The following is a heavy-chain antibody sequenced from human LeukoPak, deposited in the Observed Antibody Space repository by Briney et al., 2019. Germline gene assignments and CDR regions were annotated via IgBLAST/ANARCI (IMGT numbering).Heavy chain of an antibody. D-gene: IGHD2-2*01. J-gene: IGHJ4*02. V-gene: IGHV3-21*01. CDR1: GFTFTTYS. CDR2: ISSSSSYI. CDR3: ARNPAKVVPAVY. Sequence: GGSLRLSCAVSGFTFTTYSVNWVRQAPGKGLEWVSSISSSSSYIYYADSVKGRFTVSRDNAKNSLYLQMNSLRAEDTAVYYCARNPAKVVPAVYWGQGTLVTVSS.